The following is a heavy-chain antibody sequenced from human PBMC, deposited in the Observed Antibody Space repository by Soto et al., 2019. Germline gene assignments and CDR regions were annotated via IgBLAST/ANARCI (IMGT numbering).Heavy chain of an antibody. CDR2: IMPILGTA. D-gene: IGHD2-2*01. CDR1: GGTFSSYA. V-gene: IGHV1-69*01. J-gene: IGHJ5*02. Sequence: QVQLVQSGAEVKKPGSSVKVSCKASGGTFSSYAISWVRQAPGQGLEWMGGIMPILGTANYAQKFQGRVTITADESTSTAYLELSSLRSEDTAVYYFARGRQDIVVVPAATWFDPWGQGNLVTVSS. CDR3: ARGRQDIVVVPAATWFDP.